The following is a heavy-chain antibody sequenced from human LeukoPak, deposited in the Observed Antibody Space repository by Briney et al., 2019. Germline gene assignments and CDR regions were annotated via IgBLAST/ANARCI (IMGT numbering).Heavy chain of an antibody. V-gene: IGHV3-21*01. CDR2: ISSSSSHI. D-gene: IGHD5-18*01. CDR1: GFTFSTYS. Sequence: GGSLRLSCAASGFTFSTYSMNWVRQAPGKGLEWVSSISSSSSHIYYADSVKGRFTISRDNAENSLYLQMKSLRAEDTAVYYCARHLSGVTGYSYGRGIDYWGQGTLVTVSS. CDR3: ARHLSGVTGYSYGRGIDY. J-gene: IGHJ4*02.